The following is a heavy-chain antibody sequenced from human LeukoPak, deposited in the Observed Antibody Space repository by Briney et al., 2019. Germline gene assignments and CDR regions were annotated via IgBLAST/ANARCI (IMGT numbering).Heavy chain of an antibody. V-gene: IGHV1-24*01. CDR2: FDPEDGET. CDR1: GYTLTELS. Sequence: GASVKVSCKVSGYTLTELSMHWVRQAPGKGLEWMGGFDPEDGETIYAQKFQGRVTMTEDTSTDTAYMELSSLRSEDTAVYYCATDTSVELGAEQYYYGMDVWGQGTTVTVSS. D-gene: IGHD1-14*01. CDR3: ATDTSVELGAEQYYYGMDV. J-gene: IGHJ6*02.